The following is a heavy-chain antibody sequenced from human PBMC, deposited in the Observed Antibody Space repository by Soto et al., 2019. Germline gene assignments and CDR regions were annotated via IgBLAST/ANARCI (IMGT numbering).Heavy chain of an antibody. Sequence: EVQLVESGGGLVQSGGSLRLSCAASGFTFSSYWMHWVRQAPGKGLVWDSRIKGDGISTNYADSVKGRFTISRDNAKDTVFLQMNGLSADDTAVYYCARGAMGNYYNDYWGQGTLVTVSS. J-gene: IGHJ4*02. V-gene: IGHV3-74*01. CDR1: GFTFSSYW. CDR3: ARGAMGNYYNDY. D-gene: IGHD3-10*01. CDR2: IKGDGIST.